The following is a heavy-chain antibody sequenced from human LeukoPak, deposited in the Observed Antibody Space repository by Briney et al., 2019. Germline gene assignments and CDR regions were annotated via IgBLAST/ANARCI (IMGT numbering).Heavy chain of an antibody. D-gene: IGHD6-19*01. J-gene: IGHJ4*02. CDR3: ASGGHGGGWSNFEY. CDR1: GFTFSGYG. V-gene: IGHV3-NL1*01. Sequence: GSLRLSCATSGFTFSGYGVHWVRQAPGKGLEWVSVIYSGDSTYYAESVQGRFTISRDRTKNTVYLQMNSLRAEDTAVYYCASGGHGGGWSNFEYWGQGTLVTVSS. CDR2: IYSGDST.